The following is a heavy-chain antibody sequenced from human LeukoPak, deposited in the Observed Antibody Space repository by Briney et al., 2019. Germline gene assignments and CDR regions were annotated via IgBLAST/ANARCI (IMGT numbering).Heavy chain of an antibody. V-gene: IGHV4-61*02. D-gene: IGHD3-9*01. J-gene: IGHJ3*02. Sequence: SETLSLTCTVSGDSISSGDYYWSWIRQPAGKGLEWIGRISSSGSTNYNPSLKSRVTISVDTSKNQFSLKLSSVTAADTAVYYCAREGLTYDILTGYSNDAFDIWGQGTMVTVSS. CDR1: GDSISSGDYY. CDR2: ISSSGST. CDR3: AREGLTYDILTGYSNDAFDI.